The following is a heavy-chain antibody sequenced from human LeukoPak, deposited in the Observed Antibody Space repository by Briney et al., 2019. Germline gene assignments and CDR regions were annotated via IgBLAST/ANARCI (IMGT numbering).Heavy chain of an antibody. CDR2: ISPSGGST. V-gene: IGHV1-46*01. D-gene: IGHD4-17*01. CDR3: ARARFETTVTALVRKKNYYYYYTDV. J-gene: IGHJ6*03. Sequence: ASVKVSCKAFGYTFTSNYMHWVRQAPGQGPEWMGVISPSGGSTTYAQKFQGRVTLTRDMSTSTDYLELSSLRSEDTAVYYCARARFETTVTALVRKKNYYYYYTDVWGKGTTVTVSS. CDR1: GYTFTSNY.